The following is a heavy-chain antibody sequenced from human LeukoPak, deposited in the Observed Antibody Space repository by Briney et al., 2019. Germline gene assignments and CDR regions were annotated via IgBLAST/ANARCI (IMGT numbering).Heavy chain of an antibody. CDR3: AREDTAMVGSY. CDR1: GGTFSSYA. CDR2: IIPIFGTA. D-gene: IGHD5-18*01. Sequence: GASVKVSCKASGGTFSSYAISWVRQAPGQGLEWMGRIIPIFGTANYAQKFQGRVTITTDESTSTAYMELSSLRSEGTAVYYCAREDTAMVGSYWGQGTLVTVSS. J-gene: IGHJ4*02. V-gene: IGHV1-69*05.